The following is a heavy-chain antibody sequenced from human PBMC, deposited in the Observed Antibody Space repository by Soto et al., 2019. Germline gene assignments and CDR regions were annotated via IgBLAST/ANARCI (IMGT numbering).Heavy chain of an antibody. CDR1: GGSISSSSYY. J-gene: IGHJ5*02. Sequence: QLQLQESGPGLVKPSETLSLTCTVSGGSISSSSYYWGWIRQPPGKGLEWIGSIYYSGSTYYNPSLKSRVTISVATVKNQFSLKLSSVTAADTAVYYCARSALVLLWFGEQADWFDPWGQGTLVTVSS. V-gene: IGHV4-39*01. D-gene: IGHD3-10*01. CDR3: ARSALVLLWFGEQADWFDP. CDR2: IYYSGST.